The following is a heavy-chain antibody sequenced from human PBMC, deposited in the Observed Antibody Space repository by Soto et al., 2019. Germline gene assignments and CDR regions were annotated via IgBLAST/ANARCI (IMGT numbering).Heavy chain of an antibody. V-gene: IGHV3-23*01. CDR2: LSGSGSST. CDR3: AKEMNFDFLAGYGMDV. D-gene: IGHD3-3*01. Sequence: ECMRPSCVVDGFSPAHLSIWCVRPPPGKGLEWVSVLSGSGSSTYYADSVKGRFTISRDNAKDTVFVQMNSLRVEDTAVYYCAKEMNFDFLAGYGMDVWGQGTTVTVSS. CDR1: GFSPAHLS. J-gene: IGHJ6*02.